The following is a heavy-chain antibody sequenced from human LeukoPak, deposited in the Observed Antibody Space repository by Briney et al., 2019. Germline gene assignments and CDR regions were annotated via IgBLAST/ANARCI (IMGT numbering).Heavy chain of an antibody. V-gene: IGHV1-69*06. Sequence: SVKVSCKASGGTFSSYAISWVRQAPGQGLEWMGRIIPIFGTANYAQKFQGRVTITADKSTSTAYMELSSLRSADTAVSYCARDSRNTAMVPSSWGQGTLVTVSS. CDR1: GGTFSSYA. CDR3: ARDSRNTAMVPSS. D-gene: IGHD5-18*01. CDR2: IIPIFGTA. J-gene: IGHJ5*02.